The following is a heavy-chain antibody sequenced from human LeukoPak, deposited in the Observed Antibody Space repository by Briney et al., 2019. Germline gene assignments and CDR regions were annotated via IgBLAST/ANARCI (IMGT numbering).Heavy chain of an antibody. CDR1: GYTLTELS. V-gene: IGHV1-24*01. J-gene: IGHJ5*02. Sequence: ASVKVSCKVSGYTLTELSMHWVRQAPGKGLEWMGGFDPEDGETIYAQKFQGRVTMTEDTSTDTAYMELSSLRSEDTAVYYCATGGILTGQNWFDPWGQGTLVTVSS. D-gene: IGHD3-9*01. CDR2: FDPEDGET. CDR3: ATGGILTGQNWFDP.